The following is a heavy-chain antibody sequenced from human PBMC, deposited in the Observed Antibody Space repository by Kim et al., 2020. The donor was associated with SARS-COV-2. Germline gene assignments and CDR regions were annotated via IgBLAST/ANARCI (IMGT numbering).Heavy chain of an antibody. CDR3: ARAPRWLQFIPFFDY. CDR2: IKQDGSEK. V-gene: IGHV3-7*01. D-gene: IGHD5-12*01. Sequence: GGSLRLSCAASGFTFSSYWMSWVRQAPGKGLEWVANIKQDGSEKYYVDSVKGRFTISRDNAKNSLYLQMNSLRAEDTAVYYCARAPRWLQFIPFFDYWGQGTLVTVSS. CDR1: GFTFSSYW. J-gene: IGHJ4*02.